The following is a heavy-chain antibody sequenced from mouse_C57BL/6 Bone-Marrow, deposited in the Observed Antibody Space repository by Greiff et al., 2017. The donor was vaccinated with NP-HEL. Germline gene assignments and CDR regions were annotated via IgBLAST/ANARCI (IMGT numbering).Heavy chain of an antibody. Sequence: DVMLVESGGGLVQPGGSLSLSCAASGFTFTDYYMSWVRQPPGKALEWLGFIRNKANGYTTEYSASVKGRFTISRDNSQSILYLQMNALRAEDSATYYCARYISSSYYFDYWGQGTTLTVSS. J-gene: IGHJ2*01. CDR2: IRNKANGYTT. CDR3: ARYISSSYYFDY. CDR1: GFTFTDYY. V-gene: IGHV7-3*01. D-gene: IGHD1-1*01.